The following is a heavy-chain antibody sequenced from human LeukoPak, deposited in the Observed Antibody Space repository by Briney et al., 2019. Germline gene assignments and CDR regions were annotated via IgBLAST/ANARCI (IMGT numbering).Heavy chain of an antibody. D-gene: IGHD4-23*01. J-gene: IGHJ6*02. V-gene: IGHV4-34*01. CDR1: GGSFSGYY. Sequence: PSETLSLTCAVYGGSFSGYYWSWIRQPPGKGLEWIGEINHSGSTNYNPSLKSRVTISVDTSKNQFSLKLSSVTAADTAVYYCAGTVAGYYYYYGMDVWGQGTTVTVSS. CDR3: AGTVAGYYYYYGMDV. CDR2: INHSGST.